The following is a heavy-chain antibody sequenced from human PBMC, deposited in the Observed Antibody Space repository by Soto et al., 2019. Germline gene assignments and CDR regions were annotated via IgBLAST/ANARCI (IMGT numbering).Heavy chain of an antibody. CDR1: GFNFSSYA. CDR2: ISGSGGST. J-gene: IGHJ4*02. CDR3: TRRSAFDY. V-gene: IGHV3-23*01. Sequence: EVQLFESGGNLVQPGGSLRLSWSASGFNFSSYAMSWVRQAPGKGLEWVSVISGSGGSTYYAESVQGRVTISRDNSKNTLYLQMNSLRAEDTAVYYCTRRSAFDYWGQGTLVTVSS.